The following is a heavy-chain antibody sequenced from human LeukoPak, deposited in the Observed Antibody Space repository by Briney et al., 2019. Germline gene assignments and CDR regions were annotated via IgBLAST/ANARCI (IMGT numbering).Heavy chain of an antibody. J-gene: IGHJ5*02. D-gene: IGHD3-3*01. CDR1: GYTFTSYD. V-gene: IGHV1-8*03. Sequence: ASVKVSCKASGYTFTSYDINWVRQATGQGLEWMGWMNPNSGNTGYAQKFQGRVTITRNTSISTAYMELSSLRSEDTAVYYCARGHYDFWSGYYQFYDWFDPWGQGTLVTVSS. CDR2: MNPNSGNT. CDR3: ARGHYDFWSGYYQFYDWFDP.